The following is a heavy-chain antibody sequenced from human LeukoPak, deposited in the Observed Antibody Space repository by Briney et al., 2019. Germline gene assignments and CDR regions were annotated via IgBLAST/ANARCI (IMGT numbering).Heavy chain of an antibody. Sequence: SETLSLTCAVYGGSFSGYYWSWIRQPLGKGLEWIGEINHSGSTNYNPSLKSRVTISVDTSKNQFSLKLSSVTAADTAVYYCASNPPRYCSGGSCPGYWGQGTLVTVSS. V-gene: IGHV4-34*01. CDR3: ASNPPRYCSGGSCPGY. CDR2: INHSGST. D-gene: IGHD2-15*01. CDR1: GGSFSGYY. J-gene: IGHJ4*02.